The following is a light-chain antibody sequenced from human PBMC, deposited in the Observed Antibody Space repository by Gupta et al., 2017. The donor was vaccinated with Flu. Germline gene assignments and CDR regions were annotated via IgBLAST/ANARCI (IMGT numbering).Light chain of an antibody. CDR1: TFNVVNNA. V-gene: IGLV1-44*01. Sequence: QSVLTQPPSASGAPGQTVPIPCSGSTFNVVNNAVFWYQQFPGKAPKLLIYSDNQRPSGVPDRFSGSKSGTSASLAISGLQSEDEADYYCAAWDDSLKGLFGGGTKLTVL. J-gene: IGLJ3*02. CDR3: AAWDDSLKGL. CDR2: SDN.